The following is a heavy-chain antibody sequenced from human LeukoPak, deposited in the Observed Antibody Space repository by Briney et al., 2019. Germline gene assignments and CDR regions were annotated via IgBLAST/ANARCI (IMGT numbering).Heavy chain of an antibody. J-gene: IGHJ6*03. CDR1: GGSISSGGYY. V-gene: IGHV4-31*03. CDR2: IYYSGST. D-gene: IGHD3-22*01. Sequence: SQTLSLTCTVSGGSISSGGYYWSWIRQHPRKGLEWIGYIYYSGSTYYNPSLKSRVTISVDTSKNQFSLKLSSVTAADTAVYYCARILGIGVKSYYYYMDVWGKGTTVTVSS. CDR3: ARILGIGVKSYYYYMDV.